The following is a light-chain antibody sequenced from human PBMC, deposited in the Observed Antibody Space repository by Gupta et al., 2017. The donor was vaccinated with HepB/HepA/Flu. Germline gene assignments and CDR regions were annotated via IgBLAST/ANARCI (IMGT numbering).Light chain of an antibody. Sequence: AIQMTQSPASLSASIGDRVTITCRASQGIRNDLVWYQQKPGKAPRLLIYAASSLQSGVPSRFSGSGSGTDFTLTIRSLQPEDFATYYCLQDYTYPYTFGQGTKLEIK. CDR3: LQDYTYPYT. V-gene: IGKV1-6*01. CDR2: AAS. CDR1: QGIRND. J-gene: IGKJ2*01.